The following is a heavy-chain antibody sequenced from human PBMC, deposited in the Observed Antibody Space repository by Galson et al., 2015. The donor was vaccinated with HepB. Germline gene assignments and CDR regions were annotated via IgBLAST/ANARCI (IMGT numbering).Heavy chain of an antibody. CDR1: GFTFSSYG. CDR3: AKDLYGSGSSLEDYYYYMDV. J-gene: IGHJ6*03. D-gene: IGHD3-10*01. CDR2: ISYDGSNK. Sequence: SLRLSCAASGFTFSSYGMHWVRQAPGKGLEWVAVISYDGSNKYYADSVKGRFTISRDNSKNTLYLQMNSLRAEDTAVYYCAKDLYGSGSSLEDYYYYMDVWGKGTTVTVSS. V-gene: IGHV3-30*18.